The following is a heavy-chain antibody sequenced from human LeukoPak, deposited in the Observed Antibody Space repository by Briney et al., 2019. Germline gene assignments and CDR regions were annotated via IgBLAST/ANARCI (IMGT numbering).Heavy chain of an antibody. CDR1: GGSVSSGSYY. CDR2: IYYSGST. V-gene: IGHV4-61*01. CDR3: VSGYLTDGDLRY. D-gene: IGHD2-21*01. Sequence: SETLSLTCTVSGGSVSSGSYYWSWIRQPPGKGLEWIGYIYYSGSTNYNPSLKSRVTISVDTSKNQFSLKLSSVTAADTAVYYCVSGYLTDGDLRYWGQGTLVTVS. J-gene: IGHJ4*02.